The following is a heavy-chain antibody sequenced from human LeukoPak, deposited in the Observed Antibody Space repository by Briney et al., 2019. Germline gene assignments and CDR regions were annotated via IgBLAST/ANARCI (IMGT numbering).Heavy chain of an antibody. Sequence: SVKVSCKASGGTFSSYATSWVRQAPGQGLEWMGGIIPIFGTANYAQKFQGRVTITADESTSTAYMELSSLRSEDTAVYYCARPVSSRLSLGDAFDIWGQGTMVTVSS. D-gene: IGHD5-12*01. CDR2: IIPIFGTA. CDR3: ARPVSSRLSLGDAFDI. V-gene: IGHV1-69*01. J-gene: IGHJ3*02. CDR1: GGTFSSYA.